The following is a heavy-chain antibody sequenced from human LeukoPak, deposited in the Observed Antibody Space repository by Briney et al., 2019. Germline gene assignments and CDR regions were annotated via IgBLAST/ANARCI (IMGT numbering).Heavy chain of an antibody. Sequence: SETLSLTCTVSGGSIGSYYWSWIRQPAGKGLEWIGRIYTSGSTNYNPSLKSRVTMSVDTSKNQFSLKLSSVTAADTAVYYCARTTYSGSYSDHFDYWGQGTLVTVSS. J-gene: IGHJ4*02. D-gene: IGHD1-26*01. V-gene: IGHV4-4*07. CDR1: GGSIGSYY. CDR2: IYTSGST. CDR3: ARTTYSGSYSDHFDY.